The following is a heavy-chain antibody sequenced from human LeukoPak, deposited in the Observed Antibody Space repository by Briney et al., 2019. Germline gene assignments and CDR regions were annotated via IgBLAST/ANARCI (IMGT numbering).Heavy chain of an antibody. CDR3: AIEQSPSSAGNSNFDY. J-gene: IGHJ4*02. V-gene: IGHV1-46*01. Sequence: ASVKVSCKASGYTFTSYYMHWVRQAPGQGLEWMGIINPSGGSTSYAQKFQGRVTMTRDMSTSTVYMELSSLRSEDTAVYYCAIEQSPSSAGNSNFDYWGQGTPVTVSS. CDR1: GYTFTSYY. CDR2: INPSGGST. D-gene: IGHD4-23*01.